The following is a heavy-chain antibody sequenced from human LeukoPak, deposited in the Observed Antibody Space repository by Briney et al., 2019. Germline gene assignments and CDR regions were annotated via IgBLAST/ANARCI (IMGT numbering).Heavy chain of an antibody. J-gene: IGHJ4*02. Sequence: SETLSLTCTVSGGSISSSSYSWGWIRQPPGKGLEWIGSIYYSGSTYYNPSLKSRVTISVDTSKNQFSLKLSSVTAADTAVYYCARQGPNDTYYYDSPDYWGQGTLVTVSS. CDR1: GGSISSSSYS. CDR2: IYYSGST. D-gene: IGHD3-22*01. V-gene: IGHV4-39*01. CDR3: ARQGPNDTYYYDSPDY.